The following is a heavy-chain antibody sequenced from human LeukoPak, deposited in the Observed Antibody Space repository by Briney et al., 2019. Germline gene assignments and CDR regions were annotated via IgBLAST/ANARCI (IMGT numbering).Heavy chain of an antibody. CDR1: GGSFSGYY. CDR3: ARVPGYHIDY. V-gene: IGHV4-34*01. J-gene: IGHJ4*02. D-gene: IGHD2-2*01. CDR2: INHSGST. Sequence: KASETLSLTCAVYGGSFSGYYWSWIRQPPGKGLEWIGEINHSGSTNYNPSLKSRVTISVDTSKNQFSLKLSSVTAADTAVYYCARVPGYHIDYWGQGTLVTVSS.